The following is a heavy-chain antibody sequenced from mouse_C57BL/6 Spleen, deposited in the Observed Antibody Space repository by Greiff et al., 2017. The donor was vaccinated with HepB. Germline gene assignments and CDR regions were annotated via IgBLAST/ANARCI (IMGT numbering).Heavy chain of an antibody. D-gene: IGHD2-2*01. CDR1: GYAFSSSW. J-gene: IGHJ1*03. CDR2: IYPGDGDT. V-gene: IGHV1-82*01. Sequence: VQLVESGPELVKPGASVKISCKASGYAFSSSWMNWVKQRPGKGLEWIGRIYPGDGDTNYNGKFKGKATLTADKSSSTAYMQLSSLTSEDSAVYFCAYLLWLRRGYFDVWGTGTTVTVSS. CDR3: AYLLWLRRGYFDV.